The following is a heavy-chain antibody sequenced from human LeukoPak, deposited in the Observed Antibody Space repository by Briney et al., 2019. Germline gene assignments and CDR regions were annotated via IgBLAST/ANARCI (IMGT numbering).Heavy chain of an antibody. CDR1: GGTFSSYA. V-gene: IGHV1-69*06. CDR3: ATVRFTFGGVIVRVPSAFDP. D-gene: IGHD3-16*02. CDR2: IIPIFGTA. Sequence: SVKASCKASGGTFSSYAISWVRQAPGQGLEWMGGIIPIFGTANYAQKFQGRVTMTEDTSTDTAYMELSSLRSEDTAVYYCATVRFTFGGVIVRVPSAFDPWGQGTLVTVSS. J-gene: IGHJ5*02.